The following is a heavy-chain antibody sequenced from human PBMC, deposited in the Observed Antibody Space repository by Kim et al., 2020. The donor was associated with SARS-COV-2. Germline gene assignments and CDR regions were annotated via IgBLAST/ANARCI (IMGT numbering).Heavy chain of an antibody. CDR2: IYYSGST. J-gene: IGHJ4*02. D-gene: IGHD4-17*01. Sequence: SETLSLTCTVVGGSISSYYWSWIRQPPGKGLEWIGYIYYSGSTNYNPSLKSRVTISVDTSKNQFSLKLSSVTAAATAVYYCTRLAVDYGDYEFDYWGQGTMVTVSS. V-gene: IGHV4-59*08. CDR3: TRLAVDYGDYEFDY. CDR1: GGSISSYY.